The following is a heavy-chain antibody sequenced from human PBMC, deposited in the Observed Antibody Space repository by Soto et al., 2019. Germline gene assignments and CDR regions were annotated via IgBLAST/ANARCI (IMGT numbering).Heavy chain of an antibody. Sequence: QVQLVQSGAEVKRPGASVKISCEASGYTFSNHYIHWVRQAPGQGLEWIGIINPSGGTASNAQKCQGRVTMTRDTSASTAYLVLSSLTSGDTAVYYCAREGSYYFDSRNDYWGQGTLVTVSS. CDR2: INPSGGTA. CDR1: GYTFSNHY. CDR3: AREGSYYFDSRNDY. J-gene: IGHJ4*02. D-gene: IGHD3-22*01. V-gene: IGHV1-46*01.